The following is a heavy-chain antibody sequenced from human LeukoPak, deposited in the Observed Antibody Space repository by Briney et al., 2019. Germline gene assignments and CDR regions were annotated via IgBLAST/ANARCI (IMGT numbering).Heavy chain of an antibody. D-gene: IGHD1-26*01. CDR2: IWYDGSNK. CDR3: ARGGGSYSFDY. CDR1: GFTFSSYG. V-gene: IGHV3-33*01. Sequence: GGSLRRSCAASGFTFSSYGMHWVRQAPGKGLEWVAVIWYDGSNKYYADSVKGRFTISRDNSKNTLYLQMNSLRAEDTAVYYCARGGGSYSFDYWGQGTLVTVSS. J-gene: IGHJ4*02.